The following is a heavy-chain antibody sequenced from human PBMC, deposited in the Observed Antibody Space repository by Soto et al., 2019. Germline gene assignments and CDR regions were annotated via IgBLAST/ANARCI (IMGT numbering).Heavy chain of an antibody. CDR1: GFIFSSYS. CDR2: ISSEGAST. J-gene: IGHJ4*02. Sequence: GGSLRLSCSVSGFIFSSYSMHWVRQAPGKGLEYVASISSEGASTYYADSVKGRFIISRDNSKNTLYLQMRSLRAEDTAVYYCVKDRYVDYWGQGILVTVSS. CDR3: VKDRYVDY. V-gene: IGHV3-64D*06.